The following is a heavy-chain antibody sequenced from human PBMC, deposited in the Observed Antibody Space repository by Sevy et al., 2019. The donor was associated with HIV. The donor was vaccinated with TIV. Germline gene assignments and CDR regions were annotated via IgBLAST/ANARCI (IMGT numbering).Heavy chain of an antibody. D-gene: IGHD2-8*02. CDR3: ARDHGGVQDWYFDL. Sequence: GGSLRLSCAASGFTVSNNYMSWVRQAPGSGLEWVSVIYTGGSTYYVDSVKGRFTISRDDSKNTLYLQMNSLRAEDTAVYYCARDHGGVQDWYFDLWGRGTLVTVSS. V-gene: IGHV3-53*01. CDR2: IYTGGST. CDR1: GFTVSNNY. J-gene: IGHJ2*01.